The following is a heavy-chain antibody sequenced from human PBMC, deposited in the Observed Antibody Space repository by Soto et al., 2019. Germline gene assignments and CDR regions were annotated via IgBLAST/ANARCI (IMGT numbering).Heavy chain of an antibody. CDR1: GGSISSSSYY. Sequence: SVLMCLTCSVFGGSISSSSYYCGWIRQPPGKGLEWIGNIYYSGKTYYTPSLKSRVTISVDTSKNQFSLKLTSVTAADTAVYYCFTSLTGYDKGFDYWGQGTLVTVSS. CDR2: IYYSGKT. D-gene: IGHD3-9*01. J-gene: IGHJ4*02. V-gene: IGHV4-39*01. CDR3: FTSLTGYDKGFDY.